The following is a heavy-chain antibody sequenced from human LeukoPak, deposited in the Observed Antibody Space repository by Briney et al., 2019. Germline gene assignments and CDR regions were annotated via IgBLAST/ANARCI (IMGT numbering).Heavy chain of an antibody. Sequence: GGSLRLSCATSGVTVSTNYLSWVRQAPGQGLEWVSVIYSGGSTYYADSVKGRFTISRDNCKNTLYLQMNSLRAEDTAVYYCARTDTAYDYWGQGTLVTVSS. CDR3: ARTDTAYDY. V-gene: IGHV3-66*01. CDR2: IYSGGST. D-gene: IGHD5-18*01. J-gene: IGHJ4*02. CDR1: GVTVSTNY.